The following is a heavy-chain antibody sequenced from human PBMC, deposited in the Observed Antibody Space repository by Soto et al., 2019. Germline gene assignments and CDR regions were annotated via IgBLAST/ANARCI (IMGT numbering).Heavy chain of an antibody. V-gene: IGHV4-39*01. CDR3: ATGRSDSGSYEEHF. J-gene: IGHJ4*02. CDR1: NDSIRSGTYY. D-gene: IGHD6-19*01. CDR2: LSYLGTT. Sequence: QLHLQESGPGLVKPSETLSLTCTVSNDSIRSGTYYWAWIRQPPGRGLEWMGSLSYLGTTDYNPSLKRRVTIPKDAPKKQFSVQLTSVTASDTAVYYCATGRSDSGSYEEHFGGGGTLVTVSS.